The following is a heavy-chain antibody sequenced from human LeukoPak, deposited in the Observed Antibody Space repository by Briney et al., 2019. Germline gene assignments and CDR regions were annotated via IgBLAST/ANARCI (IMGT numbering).Heavy chain of an antibody. D-gene: IGHD4-17*01. Sequence: SETLSLTCTVSGGSISSYYWSWIRQPAGKGLEWIGRIYTSGSTNYNPSLKSRVTMSVDTSKNQFSLKLSSVTAADTAVYYCARAPLDYGDNYFDYWGQGTLATVSS. V-gene: IGHV4-4*07. CDR2: IYTSGST. CDR1: GGSISSYY. J-gene: IGHJ4*02. CDR3: ARAPLDYGDNYFDY.